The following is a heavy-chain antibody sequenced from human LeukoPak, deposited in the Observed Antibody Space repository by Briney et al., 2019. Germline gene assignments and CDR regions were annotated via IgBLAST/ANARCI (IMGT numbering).Heavy chain of an antibody. D-gene: IGHD4-23*01. J-gene: IGHJ4*02. V-gene: IGHV4-39*07. CDR2: IYYSGST. CDR1: GGSISSSSYY. CDR3: ARAMTTTTVITPGY. Sequence: SETLSLTCTVSGGSISSSSYYWGWIRQPPGKGLEWIGSIYYSGSTYYNPSLKSRVTISVDTSKNQFSLKLSSVTAADTAVYYCARAMTTTTVITPGYWGQGTLVTVSA.